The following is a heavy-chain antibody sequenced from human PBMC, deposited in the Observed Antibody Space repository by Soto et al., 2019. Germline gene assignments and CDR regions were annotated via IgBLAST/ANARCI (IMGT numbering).Heavy chain of an antibody. CDR3: AKDLGYADYDYYFHF. J-gene: IGHJ4*02. Sequence: EVQLVESGGGLVQPERSLRLSCVASGFTFRSYAMHWVRQAPGKGLEYVSSISSNGGSTYYANSVKGRFTISRDNSKNTLYLQMGSLRAEDTASYYCAKDLGYADYDYYFHFWGQGTLVTVSS. CDR1: GFTFRSYA. D-gene: IGHD5-12*01. CDR2: ISSNGGST. V-gene: IGHV3-64*01.